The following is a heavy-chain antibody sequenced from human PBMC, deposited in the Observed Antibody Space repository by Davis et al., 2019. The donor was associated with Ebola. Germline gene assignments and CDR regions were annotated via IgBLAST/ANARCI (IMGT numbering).Heavy chain of an antibody. J-gene: IGHJ6*02. Sequence: APVKVSCKASGYTFMTYSITWVRQAPGQGLEWMGWISAISGNANYAQNLQGRVTMTTDTSTSTAYMELRSLRSDDTAVYYCARASWTDYYYYYGMDVWGQGTTVTVSS. D-gene: IGHD3/OR15-3a*01. CDR1: GYTFMTYS. V-gene: IGHV1-18*01. CDR2: ISAISGNA. CDR3: ARASWTDYYYYYGMDV.